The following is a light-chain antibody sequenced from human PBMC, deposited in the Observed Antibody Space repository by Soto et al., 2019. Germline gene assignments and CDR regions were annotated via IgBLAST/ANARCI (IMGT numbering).Light chain of an antibody. V-gene: IGKV3-20*01. CDR2: GAS. CDR3: KQYGSSGT. J-gene: IGKJ1*01. CDR1: QSVSNNY. Sequence: VLTQSPGTLSLSPGDSATLSCRASQSVSNNYLAWYQQKPGQAPRLLIYGASNRATGIQDRFSGSGSGTDFTLTIRRLEPEDFAVYYCKQYGSSGTFGQGTKVDI.